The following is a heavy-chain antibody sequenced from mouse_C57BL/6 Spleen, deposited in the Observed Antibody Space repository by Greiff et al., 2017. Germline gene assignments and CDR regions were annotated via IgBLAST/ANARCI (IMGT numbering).Heavy chain of an antibody. J-gene: IGHJ2*01. CDR1: GYTFTSYW. V-gene: IGHV1-50*01. Sequence: VQLQQPGAELVKPGASVKLSCKASGYTFTSYWLQWVKQRPGQGLELIGEIDPSDSYTNYNQKFKGKATLTVDTSSSTAYMQLSSLTSEDSAVYYCARSPHYYGSSYFDYWGQGTTLTVSS. D-gene: IGHD1-1*01. CDR2: IDPSDSYT. CDR3: ARSPHYYGSSYFDY.